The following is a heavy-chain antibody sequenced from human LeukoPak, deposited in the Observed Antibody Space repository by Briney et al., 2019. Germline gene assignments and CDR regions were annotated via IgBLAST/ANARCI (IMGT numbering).Heavy chain of an antibody. D-gene: IGHD3-3*01. CDR3: ARGFTIFGVVNDAFDI. V-gene: IGHV3-74*01. Sequence: PGGSLRLSCAASAFTFSSYWMHWVRQAPGKGLVWVSRIDSDGISTSYADSVKGRFTISRDNAKNTLYLQMNTLRAEDTAVYYCARGFTIFGVVNDAFDIWGQGTMVTVSS. CDR1: AFTFSSYW. J-gene: IGHJ3*02. CDR2: IDSDGIST.